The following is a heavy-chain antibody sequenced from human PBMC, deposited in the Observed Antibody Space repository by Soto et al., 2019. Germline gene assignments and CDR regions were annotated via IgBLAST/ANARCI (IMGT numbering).Heavy chain of an antibody. CDR3: ARRALVADYDFWSGTYYYYGMDV. J-gene: IGHJ6*02. D-gene: IGHD3-3*01. CDR2: ITSSGSTT. Sequence: GGSLRLSCAASGFTFSSYEMNWVRQAPGKGLEWVSYITSSGSTTYYADSVQGRVTISRDNAKNSLYVQMNSLRAEDTAVYYCARRALVADYDFWSGTYYYYGMDVWGQGTTVTVSS. CDR1: GFTFSSYE. V-gene: IGHV3-48*03.